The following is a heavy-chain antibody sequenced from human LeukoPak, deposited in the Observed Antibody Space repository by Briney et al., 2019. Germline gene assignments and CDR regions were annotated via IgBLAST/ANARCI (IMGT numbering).Heavy chain of an antibody. CDR2: ISSSSSTI. V-gene: IGHV3-48*01. CDR3: ARGAPLWYSSSAYNWFDP. Sequence: GGSLRLSCAASGFTFSSYSMNWVRQAPGKGLEWVSYISSSSSTIYYADSVKGRFTISRDNAKNSLYLQMNSLRAEDTAVYYCARGAPLWYSSSAYNWFDPWGQGTLVTVSS. J-gene: IGHJ5*02. D-gene: IGHD6-6*01. CDR1: GFTFSSYS.